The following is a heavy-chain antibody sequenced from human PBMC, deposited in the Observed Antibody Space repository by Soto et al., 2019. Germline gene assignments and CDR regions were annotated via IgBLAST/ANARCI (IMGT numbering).Heavy chain of an antibody. J-gene: IGHJ4*01. V-gene: IGHV4-61*08. CDR2: IYYSGNT. CDR3: ARGGGPYDSSAYYFDS. Sequence: QVLLQESGPGLVKPSETLSLTCTVSGASVNNGGHYWSWIRQPPGKGQEWLGYIYYSGNTYYNPSFQSRVTMSVDVSKNQFSLRLPSVTAADTAIYYCARGGGPYDSSAYYFDSWGHGALVTVSS. CDR1: GASVNNGGHY. D-gene: IGHD3-22*01.